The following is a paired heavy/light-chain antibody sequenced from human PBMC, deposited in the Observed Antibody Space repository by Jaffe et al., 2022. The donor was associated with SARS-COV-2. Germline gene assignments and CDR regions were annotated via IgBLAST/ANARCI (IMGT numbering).Heavy chain of an antibody. CDR2: INDNGGST. D-gene: IGHD3-10*01. Sequence: EVQLLESGGGLVQPGGSLRLSCGASGFTFSNYAMNWVRQAPGKGLEWVASINDNGGSTYYADSVKGRFTISRDNPKSTLYLQMTSLRAEDTAEYYCAYTPSLLRGVAAIKYFQFWGQGTLVTVSS. CDR1: GFTFSNYA. J-gene: IGHJ1*01. V-gene: IGHV3-23*01. CDR3: AYTPSLLRGVAAIKYFQF.
Light chain of an antibody. V-gene: IGKV3-15*01. CDR2: GAS. CDR1: QSISSD. J-gene: IGKJ1*01. CDR3: QQYNNRLTWT. Sequence: EIVMTQSPATLSVSPGERATLSCRASQSISSDLAWYQQKPGQAPRLLIYGASTRATGIPARFSGGGSGTEFTLTISSLQSEDFAVYYCQQYNNRLTWTFGQGTKVEI.